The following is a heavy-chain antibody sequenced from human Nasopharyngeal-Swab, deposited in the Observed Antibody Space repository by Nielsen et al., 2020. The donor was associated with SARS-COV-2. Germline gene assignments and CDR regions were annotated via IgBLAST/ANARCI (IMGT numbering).Heavy chain of an antibody. V-gene: IGHV4-59*01. Sequence: SETLSLTCTVSGGSISSYYWSWIRQPPGKGLEWIGYIYYSGSTNYKPPLKSRVTISVDTSKNQFSLKLSSVTAADTAVYYCARILTIFGVVASYYFDYWGQGTLVTVSS. CDR1: GGSISSYY. D-gene: IGHD3-3*01. CDR2: IYYSGST. CDR3: ARILTIFGVVASYYFDY. J-gene: IGHJ4*02.